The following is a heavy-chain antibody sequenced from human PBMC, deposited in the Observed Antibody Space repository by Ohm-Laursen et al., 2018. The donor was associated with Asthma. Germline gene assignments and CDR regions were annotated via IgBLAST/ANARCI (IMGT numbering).Heavy chain of an antibody. CDR2: IWYDGSNK. CDR1: GFTFSSFG. J-gene: IGHJ4*02. V-gene: IGHV3-33*01. Sequence: SLRLSCAASGFTFSSFGMHWVRQAPGKGLEWVAIIWYDGSNKYYAESVEGRFTISRDNSKNTLYLQMNSLRPEDTAVYYCARGGMMTDYCGQGTLVTVSS. D-gene: IGHD3-16*01. CDR3: ARGGMMTDY.